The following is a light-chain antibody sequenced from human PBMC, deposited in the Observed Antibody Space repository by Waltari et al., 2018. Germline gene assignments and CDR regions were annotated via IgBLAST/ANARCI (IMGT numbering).Light chain of an antibody. V-gene: IGKV3-15*01. CDR2: GAS. CDR3: QQYNNWPPLT. Sequence: IILPQSPATLSVSPGGTATLSCRASQSISSNLAWDQQKPGQTPRLLMYGASTRASGVPGRFSGSGSGTEFTLTISSLQSEDFAVYYCQQYNNWPPLTFGGGTKVEI. J-gene: IGKJ4*01. CDR1: QSISSN.